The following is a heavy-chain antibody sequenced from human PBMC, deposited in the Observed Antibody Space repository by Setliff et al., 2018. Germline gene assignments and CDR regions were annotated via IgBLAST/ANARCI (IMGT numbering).Heavy chain of an antibody. J-gene: IGHJ6*03. CDR2: INAGNGNT. CDR3: AREFTRYYNFWSAHRYYMDV. V-gene: IGHV1-3*01. CDR1: GYTFTSCA. Sequence: ASVKVSCKASGYTFTSCAMHWVRQAPGQGLEWMGWINAGNGNTKYSQKFQGRVTITRDTSASTAYMELSSLRSEDTAVYYCAREFTRYYNFWSAHRYYMDVWGKGTTVTVS. D-gene: IGHD3-3*01.